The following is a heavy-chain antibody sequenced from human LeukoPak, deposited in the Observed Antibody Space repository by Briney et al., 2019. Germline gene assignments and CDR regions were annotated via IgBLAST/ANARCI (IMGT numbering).Heavy chain of an antibody. J-gene: IGHJ1*01. CDR2: INYSGST. V-gene: IGHV4-34*03. CDR3: SESAEYFQH. D-gene: IGHD3-10*01. CDR1: GGSFSGYY. Sequence: SETLSLTCAVYGGSFSGYYWSWIRQPPGKGLEWIGEINYSGSTNYNPPLKSRVTISVDTSKNQFSLKLSSVTAADTAVYYCSESAEYFQHWGQGTLVTVSS.